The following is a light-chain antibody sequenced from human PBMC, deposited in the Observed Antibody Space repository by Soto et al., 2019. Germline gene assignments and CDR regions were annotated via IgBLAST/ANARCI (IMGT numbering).Light chain of an antibody. J-gene: IGLJ1*01. V-gene: IGLV2-14*01. CDR2: EVS. CDR3: HSYTSSSTFV. Sequence: QSALTQPDSVSGSPGQSITISCTGTSSDVGGYNYVSWYQQHPGKAPKLMIYEVSNRPSGVSNRFSGSRSGNTASLTISGLQAEDEAEYYCHSYTSSSTFVFGTGTKLTVL. CDR1: SSDVGGYNY.